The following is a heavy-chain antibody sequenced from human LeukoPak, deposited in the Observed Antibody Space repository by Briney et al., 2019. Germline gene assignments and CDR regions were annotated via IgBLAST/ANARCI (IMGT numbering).Heavy chain of an antibody. D-gene: IGHD3-10*01. CDR3: ARPPPFYYGSGNNWFDP. J-gene: IGHJ5*02. V-gene: IGHV4-39*01. CDR1: GGSVGSSSYY. Sequence: PSETLSLTCTVSGGSVGSSSYYWGWIRQPPGKGLEWIGTIYYSGSTYYNPSLRSRVTISVDTSKNQFSLKLSSVTAADTAVYFCARPPPFYYGSGNNWFDPWGQGTLVTVSS. CDR2: IYYSGST.